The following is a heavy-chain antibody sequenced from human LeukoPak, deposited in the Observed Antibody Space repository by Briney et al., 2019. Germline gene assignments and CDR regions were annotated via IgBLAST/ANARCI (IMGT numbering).Heavy chain of an antibody. CDR3: ARGLGGSGSYFLTFDY. V-gene: IGHV1-18*01. CDR2: ISAYNGNA. D-gene: IGHD1-26*01. CDR1: GYTFTSYS. J-gene: IGHJ4*02. Sequence: ASVKVSCKASGYTFTSYSINWVRQAPGQGLEWMGWISAYNGNAKYAQKLQGRVTMTTDTSTSTAYMELRSLRSDDTAVYYCARGLGGSGSYFLTFDYWGQGTLVTVSS.